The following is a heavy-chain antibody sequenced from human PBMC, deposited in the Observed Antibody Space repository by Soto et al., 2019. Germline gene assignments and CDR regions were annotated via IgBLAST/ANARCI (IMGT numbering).Heavy chain of an antibody. D-gene: IGHD4-17*01. CDR2: INTGGAS. Sequence: EVQLVESGGGLVQPGESLRVSCAVSGFSVSDTWMNWVRQAPGKGLEWVGRINTGGASDYAAPVRDRFFISRDESQNTLYLQMHGLKSEDTAVCYCSRDKDSSDYGLDHWGQGTLVTVSS. J-gene: IGHJ4*02. CDR3: SRDKDSSDYGLDH. V-gene: IGHV3-15*01. CDR1: GFSVSDTW.